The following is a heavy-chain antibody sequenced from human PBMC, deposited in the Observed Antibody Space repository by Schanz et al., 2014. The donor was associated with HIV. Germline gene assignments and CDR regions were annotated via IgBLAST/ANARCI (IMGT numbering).Heavy chain of an antibody. Sequence: VQLLESGGGLVQPGGSLRLTCAASGFTFRSYAMHWVRQAPGKGLEWVAVISYDGSNKKYADSVKGRFTISRDNSKNTVFLQMNSLRAEDTAVYYCARGRGIAVADYGMDVWGQGTTVTVSS. CDR3: ARGRGIAVADYGMDV. D-gene: IGHD6-19*01. J-gene: IGHJ6*02. CDR1: GFTFRSYA. CDR2: ISYDGSNK. V-gene: IGHV3-30*03.